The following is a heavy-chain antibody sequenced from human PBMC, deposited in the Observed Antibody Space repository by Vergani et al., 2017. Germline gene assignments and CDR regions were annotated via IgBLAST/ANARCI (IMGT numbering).Heavy chain of an antibody. CDR3: ARGFFXCSSTSCHLLGFDY. J-gene: IGHJ4*02. D-gene: IGHD2-2*01. CDR2: INHSGST. V-gene: IGHV4-34*01. Sequence: QVQLQQWGAGLLKPSETLSLTCAVYGGSFSGYYWSWIRQPPGKGLEWIGEINHSGSTNYNPSLKSRVTISVDTSKNQFSLKLSSVTAADTAVYYCARGFFXCSSTSCHLLGFDYWGQGTLVTVSS. CDR1: GGSFSGYY.